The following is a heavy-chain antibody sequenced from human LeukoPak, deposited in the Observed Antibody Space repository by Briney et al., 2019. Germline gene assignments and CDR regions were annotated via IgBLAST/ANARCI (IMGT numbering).Heavy chain of an antibody. J-gene: IGHJ4*02. CDR1: GFTFSSYA. V-gene: IGHV3-74*01. Sequence: GGSLRLSCAASGFTFSSYAMHWVRQAPGKGLVWVSRINSDGTSTTYADSVKGRFTISRDNAKNTLYLQMNSLRADDTAMYYCARDTGYSNYDYWGQGTLVTVSS. CDR3: ARDTGYSNYDY. CDR2: INSDGTST. D-gene: IGHD4-11*01.